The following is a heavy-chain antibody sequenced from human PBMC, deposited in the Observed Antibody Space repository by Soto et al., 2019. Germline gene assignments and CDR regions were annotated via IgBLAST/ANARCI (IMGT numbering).Heavy chain of an antibody. CDR2: IYYSGST. CDR1: GGSISSSTYY. V-gene: IGHV4-39*01. J-gene: IGHJ6*02. Sequence: QLQLQESGPALVKPSETLSLTCTVSGGSISSSTYYWAWIRQPPGKGLEWIGNIYYSGSTYYNPSLKSRITISIDTSKNPFSLKLYSVTAADTAVFYCARHGRGWHTPYYYYGMDVWGQGTTVTVSS. CDR3: ARHGRGWHTPYYYYGMDV. D-gene: IGHD6-19*01.